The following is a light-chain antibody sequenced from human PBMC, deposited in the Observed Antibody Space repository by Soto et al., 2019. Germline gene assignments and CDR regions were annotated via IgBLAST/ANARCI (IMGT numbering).Light chain of an antibody. V-gene: IGKV3-11*01. CDR1: QSVSSY. CDR2: DAS. J-gene: IGKJ4*01. Sequence: PGERATLSCRASQSVSSYLAWYQQKPGQAPRLLIYDASNRATGIPARFSGSGSGTDFTLTISGLEPEDFAVYYCQQRSNWLPLTFGGGTKVEIK. CDR3: QQRSNWLPLT.